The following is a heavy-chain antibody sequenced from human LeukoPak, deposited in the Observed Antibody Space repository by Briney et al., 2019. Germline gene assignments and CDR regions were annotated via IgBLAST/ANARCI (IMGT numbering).Heavy chain of an antibody. D-gene: IGHD2-8*01. J-gene: IGHJ4*02. Sequence: GGSLRLSCAAYGFTFNTYGMNWVRQAPGKGLEWVAVIWYDASIKYYLDSVKGRFTASRDNSKDTLYLEMNSLRAEDTATYYCARDLGYCTNGVCHTRFDYWGQGTLVAVSS. CDR1: GFTFNTYG. CDR3: ARDLGYCTNGVCHTRFDY. CDR2: IWYDASIK. V-gene: IGHV3-33*01.